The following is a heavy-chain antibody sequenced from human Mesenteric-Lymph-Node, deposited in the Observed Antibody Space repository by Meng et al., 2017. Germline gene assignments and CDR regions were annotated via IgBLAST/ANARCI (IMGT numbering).Heavy chain of an antibody. Sequence: SETLSLTCTVSGGSISTYYWSWIRQPPGKGLEWIGYISYSGSTNYNPSLKSRVTISVDTSKNQFSLKLSSVTAADTAVYYCARVVPCSSTSCYLSFDYWGQGTLVTVAS. CDR2: ISYSGST. J-gene: IGHJ4*02. CDR1: GGSISTYY. D-gene: IGHD2-2*01. CDR3: ARVVPCSSTSCYLSFDY. V-gene: IGHV4-59*12.